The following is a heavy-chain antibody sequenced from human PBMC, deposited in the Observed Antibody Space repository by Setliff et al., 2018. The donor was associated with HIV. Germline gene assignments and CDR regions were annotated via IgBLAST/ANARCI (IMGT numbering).Heavy chain of an antibody. CDR1: GGSISSYY. Sequence: SETLSLTCTVSGGSISSYYWSWIRQPPGKGLEWIGYIYTSGSTNYNPALKSRVTISVDTSKNQFSLKLSSLTAAYTAVYFCARGRGSSSSWPIDYWGQGTLVTVSS. CDR2: IYTSGST. V-gene: IGHV4-4*09. J-gene: IGHJ4*02. D-gene: IGHD6-13*01. CDR3: ARGRGSSSSWPIDY.